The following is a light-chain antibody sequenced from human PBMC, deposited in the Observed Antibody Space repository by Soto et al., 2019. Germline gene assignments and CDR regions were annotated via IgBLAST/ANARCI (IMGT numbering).Light chain of an antibody. J-gene: IGLJ3*02. V-gene: IGLV1-47*01. CDR3: ATWGGSLSMA. CDR1: SSNIGSNY. Sequence: QSVLTQPPSASGTPGQRVNISCSGSSSNIGSNYVYWYRQFPGTAPKLLIQRNNQRPSGVPARFSGSKSGTSASLAISGLRSEDEADYYCATWGGSLSMAFGGGTKVTVL. CDR2: RNN.